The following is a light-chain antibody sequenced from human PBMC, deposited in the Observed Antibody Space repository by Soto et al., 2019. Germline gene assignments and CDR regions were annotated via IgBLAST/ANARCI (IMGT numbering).Light chain of an antibody. CDR1: QSVSDN. CDR2: RAS. V-gene: IGKV3-15*01. Sequence: EVLITQSPDTLYVSPGERVTLSCRASQSVSDNLAWYQQKPGQGPRLLVYRASTRTLGIPARFSGSGSGTDFTLTISRLEPEDSAVYYCQQYADSRTFGQGTKVDVK. J-gene: IGKJ1*01. CDR3: QQYADSRT.